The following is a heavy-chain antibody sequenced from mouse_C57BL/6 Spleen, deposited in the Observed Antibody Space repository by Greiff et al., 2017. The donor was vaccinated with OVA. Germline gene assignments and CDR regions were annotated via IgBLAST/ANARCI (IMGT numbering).Heavy chain of an antibody. D-gene: IGHD1-1*01. CDR3: ARDRGKLLRYFDY. CDR1: GFTFSSYA. V-gene: IGHV5-4*01. Sequence: EVKLVESGGGLVKPGGSLKLSCAASGFTFSSYAMSWVRQTPEKRLAWVATISDGGSYTYSPDNVKGRFTISRDNAKNNLYLQMSHLKSEDTAMYYCARDRGKLLRYFDYWGQGTTLTVSS. CDR2: ISDGGSYT. J-gene: IGHJ2*01.